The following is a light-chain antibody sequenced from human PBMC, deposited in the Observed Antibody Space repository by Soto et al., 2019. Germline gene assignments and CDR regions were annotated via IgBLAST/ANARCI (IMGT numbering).Light chain of an antibody. Sequence: EIVLTQSPGTLSLSPGERATLSCRASQSVSSSYLAWYQQKPGQAPRLLIYGASSRATGIPDRFSGSGSGTDFPLTISRLEPEDFAVYYCKQYGSSPFALGGGTKMEIK. CDR1: QSVSSSY. CDR2: GAS. J-gene: IGKJ4*01. CDR3: KQYGSSPFA. V-gene: IGKV3-20*01.